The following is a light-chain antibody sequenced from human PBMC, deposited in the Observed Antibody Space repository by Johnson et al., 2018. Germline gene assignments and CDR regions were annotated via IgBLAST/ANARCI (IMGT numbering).Light chain of an antibody. V-gene: IGLV1-51*02. CDR2: ENN. J-gene: IGLJ1*01. Sequence: QSVLTQPPSVSAAPGQKVTISWYQQLPGTAPKLLIYENNKRPSGIPDRFSGSKSGTSATLGITGLQTGDEADYYCGTWDSSLSAGNVFGTGTKVTVL. CDR3: GTWDSSLSAGNV.